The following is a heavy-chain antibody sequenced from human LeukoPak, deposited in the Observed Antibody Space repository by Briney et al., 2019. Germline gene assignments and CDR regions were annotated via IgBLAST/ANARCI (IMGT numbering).Heavy chain of an antibody. Sequence: ASVKVSCKASGYTFTSYAMNWVRQAPGQGLEWMGWINTDTGNPTYAQGFTGRFVFSLDTSVSTAYLQISSLKAEDTAVYYCALGDGSGSYSPFDYWGQGTLVTVSS. D-gene: IGHD3-10*01. V-gene: IGHV7-4-1*02. CDR2: INTDTGNP. J-gene: IGHJ4*02. CDR1: GYTFTSYA. CDR3: ALGDGSGSYSPFDY.